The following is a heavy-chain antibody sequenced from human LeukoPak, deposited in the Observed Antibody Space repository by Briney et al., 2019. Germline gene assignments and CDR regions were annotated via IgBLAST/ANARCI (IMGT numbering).Heavy chain of an antibody. D-gene: IGHD1-26*01. CDR3: ARDLVVGATSPDAFDI. CDR1: GFTFSSYG. Sequence: GGSLRLSCAASGFTFSSYGMHWVRQAPGKGLEWVAVIWCDGSNKYYADSVKGRFTISRDNSKNTLYLQMNSLRAEDTAVYYCARDLVVGATSPDAFDIWGQGTMVTVSS. V-gene: IGHV3-33*01. J-gene: IGHJ3*02. CDR2: IWCDGSNK.